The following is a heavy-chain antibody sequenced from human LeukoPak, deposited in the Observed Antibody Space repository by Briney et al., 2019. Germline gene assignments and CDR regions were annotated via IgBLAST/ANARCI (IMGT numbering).Heavy chain of an antibody. CDR2: IYYSGST. CDR3: ARGYSSSPHLDY. V-gene: IGHV4-39*01. J-gene: IGHJ4*02. Sequence: SETLSLTCTVSGGSISSSYYYWGWIRQPPGKGLEWIGSIYYSGSTYYNPSLKSRVTISVDTSKNQFSLKLRSVTAADTAVYYCARGYSSSPHLDYWGQGTLVTVSS. CDR1: GGSISSSYYY. D-gene: IGHD6-13*01.